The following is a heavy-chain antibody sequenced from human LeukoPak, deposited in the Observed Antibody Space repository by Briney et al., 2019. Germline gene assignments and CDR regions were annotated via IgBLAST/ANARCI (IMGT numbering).Heavy chain of an antibody. V-gene: IGHV3-11*04. CDR3: ARVWGTAMVTNWFDP. D-gene: IGHD5-18*01. J-gene: IGHJ5*02. CDR2: ISSSSSTI. CDR1: GFTFSDYY. Sequence: GGSLRLSCAASGFTFSDYYMSWIRQAPGKGLEWVSYISSSSSTIYYADSVKGRFTISRDNAKNSLYLQMNSLRAEDTAVYYCARVWGTAMVTNWFDPWGQGTLVTVSS.